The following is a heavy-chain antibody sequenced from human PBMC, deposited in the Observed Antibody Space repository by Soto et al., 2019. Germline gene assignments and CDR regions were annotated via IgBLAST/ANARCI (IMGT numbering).Heavy chain of an antibody. D-gene: IGHD1-26*01. V-gene: IGHV4-39*01. J-gene: IGHJ4*02. CDR2: IYHSGST. Sequence: SETLSLTCTVSGGSISSSNYYWGWIRQPPGKGLEWIGNIYHSGSTFYNPSLKSRVTISVDTSKNQFSLKLSSVTAADTAVYHCARPTIATYLDYWGQGTLVTVSS. CDR1: GGSISSSNYY. CDR3: ARPTIATYLDY.